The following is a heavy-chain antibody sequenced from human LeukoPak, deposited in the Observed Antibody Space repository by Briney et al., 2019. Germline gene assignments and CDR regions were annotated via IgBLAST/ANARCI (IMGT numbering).Heavy chain of an antibody. Sequence: SVKVSCKASGGTFSSYAISWVRQAPGQGLGWMGGIIPIFGTANYAQKFQGRVTITADESTSTAYMEPSSLRSEDTAVYYCASKGYRWDYGDYGYGMDVWGQGTTVTVSS. CDR1: GGTFSSYA. V-gene: IGHV1-69*13. D-gene: IGHD4-17*01. CDR3: ASKGYRWDYGDYGYGMDV. J-gene: IGHJ6*02. CDR2: IIPIFGTA.